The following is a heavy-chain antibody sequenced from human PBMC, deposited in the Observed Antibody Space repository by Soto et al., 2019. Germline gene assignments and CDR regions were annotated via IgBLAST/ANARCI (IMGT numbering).Heavy chain of an antibody. Sequence: EAQLVESGGGLVQPGGSLRLSCAASGFAFGSYAMNWVRQAPGKGLEWVSAVTSGGTTYYADSMGGRFTISRDNSKNTRHLQMNSLRAEDTAVYYCATELRYLEWFTRPDYWGQGTLVTVSS. V-gene: IGHV3-23*04. D-gene: IGHD3-3*01. CDR2: VTSGGTT. CDR1: GFAFGSYA. J-gene: IGHJ4*02. CDR3: ATELRYLEWFTRPDY.